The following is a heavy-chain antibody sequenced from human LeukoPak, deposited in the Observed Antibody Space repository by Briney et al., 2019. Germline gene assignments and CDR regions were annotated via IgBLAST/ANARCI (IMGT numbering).Heavy chain of an antibody. CDR2: ISYDGSNK. Sequence: GRSLRLSCAASGFTFSSYAMHWVRQAPGKGLEWVAVISYDGSNKYYADSVKGRFTISRDNAKNSLYLQMNSLRADDTAVYYCARFAAGGSYYYYMDVWGKGTTVTVSS. V-gene: IGHV3-30-3*01. CDR1: GFTFSSYA. D-gene: IGHD6-25*01. J-gene: IGHJ6*03. CDR3: ARFAAGGSYYYYMDV.